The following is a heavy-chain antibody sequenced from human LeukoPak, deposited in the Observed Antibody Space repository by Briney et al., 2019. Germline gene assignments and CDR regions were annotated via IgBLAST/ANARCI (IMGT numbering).Heavy chain of an antibody. CDR2: IYSSGST. CDR1: GGSISSYY. Sequence: SETLSLTCTVSGGSISSYYWSWIRQPAGRGLEWIGRIYSSGSTKYNPSLTSRVTMSVDTSKNQFSLKLSSVTAADTAVYYCARDGASSGYSFDYWGQGTLVTVSS. CDR3: ARDGASSGYSFDY. J-gene: IGHJ4*02. D-gene: IGHD3-22*01. V-gene: IGHV4-4*07.